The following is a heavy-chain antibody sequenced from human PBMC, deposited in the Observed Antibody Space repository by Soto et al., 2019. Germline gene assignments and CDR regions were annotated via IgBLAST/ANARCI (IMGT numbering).Heavy chain of an antibody. Sequence: GGSLRLSCAASGFTFSNHGMHWVLQAPGKGLEWVAVIWYDGSKKYYADSVKGRFTISRDNSKNTLYLQMNSLRAEDTAVYYCARFRDGYNFAYRGQGALVTVSS. CDR3: ARFRDGYNFAY. CDR2: IWYDGSKK. J-gene: IGHJ4*02. D-gene: IGHD5-12*01. CDR1: GFTFSNHG. V-gene: IGHV3-33*01.